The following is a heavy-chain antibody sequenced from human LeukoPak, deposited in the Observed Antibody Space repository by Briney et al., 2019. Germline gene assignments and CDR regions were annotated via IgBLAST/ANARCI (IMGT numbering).Heavy chain of an antibody. CDR1: GFTFSSYA. Sequence: GGSLRLSCAASGFTFSSYAMSWVRQAPGKGLEGVSAISGSGGRTYYADSVKGRFTIIKDNSKNTLYLQMNSLRAVDTAVYYCAKDSMIVVVYYFDYWGQGTLVTVSS. CDR3: AKDSMIVVVYYFDY. D-gene: IGHD3-22*01. CDR2: ISGSGGRT. V-gene: IGHV3-23*01. J-gene: IGHJ4*02.